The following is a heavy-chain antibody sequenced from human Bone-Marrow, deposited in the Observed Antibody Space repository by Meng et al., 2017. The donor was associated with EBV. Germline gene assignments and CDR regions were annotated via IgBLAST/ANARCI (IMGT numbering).Heavy chain of an antibody. Sequence: EVQLLESGGGLVKPGGSLRLSCAGSEFFITTYFMDWVRQAPGKGLEWVSSISTSGSHIYYADSVQGRFTISRDNAKNSVFLQMDNLRPEDTAVYYCTIPDSAGWAGGSWGQGTLVTVSS. CDR2: ISTSGSHI. J-gene: IGHJ5*02. D-gene: IGHD6-19*01. V-gene: IGHV3-21*01. CDR1: EFFITTYF. CDR3: TIPDSAGWAGGS.